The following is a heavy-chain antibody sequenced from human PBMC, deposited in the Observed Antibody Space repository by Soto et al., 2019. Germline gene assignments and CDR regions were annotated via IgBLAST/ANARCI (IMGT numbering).Heavy chain of an antibody. CDR3: ARVRGGYSSGWSALDI. J-gene: IGHJ3*02. D-gene: IGHD6-19*01. V-gene: IGHV1-2*04. CDR2: INPNSGGT. Sequence: ASGKLSCHASGYTFTGCYMHWVLQAPGQRLEWMGWINPNSGGTNYAQKFQGWVTMTRDTSISTAYMELSRLRSDDTAVYYCARVRGGYSSGWSALDIWGRGTMVTVSS. CDR1: GYTFTGCY.